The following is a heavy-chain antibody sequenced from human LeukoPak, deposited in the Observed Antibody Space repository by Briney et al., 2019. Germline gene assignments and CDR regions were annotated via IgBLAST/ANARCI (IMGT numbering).Heavy chain of an antibody. Sequence: GGSLRLSCTASGFIFSTSWMTWVRQAPGKGLEWVANINLDGSEKYYVDSVKGRFTISRDNAKNSLYLQMNSLRAEDTAVYYCARVSGYDSSGYFHNWFDPWGQGTLVTVSS. D-gene: IGHD3-22*01. CDR1: GFIFSTSW. CDR2: INLDGSEK. V-gene: IGHV3-7*01. J-gene: IGHJ5*02. CDR3: ARVSGYDSSGYFHNWFDP.